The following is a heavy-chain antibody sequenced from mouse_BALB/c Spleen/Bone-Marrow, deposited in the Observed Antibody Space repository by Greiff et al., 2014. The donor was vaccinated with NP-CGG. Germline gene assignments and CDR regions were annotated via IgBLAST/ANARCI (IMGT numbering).Heavy chain of an antibody. J-gene: IGHJ2*01. CDR3: ARDSNFKDYFXY. CDR2: IYPGGGXX. D-gene: IGHD2-5*01. V-gene: IGHV1-63*02. Sequence: QVQLQQSGAELVRPGTSVKISCKASGYTFTNYYLGWVKQRPGHGLEWIGDIYPGGGXXXXXXXXXXXXXXXXXTSSSTAYMQLSGLTSEDSAVYFCARDSNFKDYFXYWGQGTTLTVSS. CDR1: GYTFTNYY.